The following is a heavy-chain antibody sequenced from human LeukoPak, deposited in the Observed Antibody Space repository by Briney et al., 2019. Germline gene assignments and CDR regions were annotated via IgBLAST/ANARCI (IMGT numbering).Heavy chain of an antibody. V-gene: IGHV3-30*18. CDR1: GVTLSSYG. Sequence: GGSLRLSCVAYGVTLSSYGIHWVRQAPGKGLEWVAVISNDGTNKYYADSVKGRFTISRDNSKNTLYLQMNSLRAEDTAVYYCAKDRYCDSTSCPTDYWGQGTLVTVSS. CDR2: ISNDGTNK. J-gene: IGHJ4*02. D-gene: IGHD2-2*01. CDR3: AKDRYCDSTSCPTDY.